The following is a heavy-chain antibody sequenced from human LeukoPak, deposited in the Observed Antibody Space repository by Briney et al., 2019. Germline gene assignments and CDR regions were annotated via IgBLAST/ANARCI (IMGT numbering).Heavy chain of an antibody. Sequence: PGGSLRLCCAASGFTFSNYWMSWVRQAPGKGLEWVANIKQDGSERYYVDSVKGRFTISRDNAKNSLYVQMNSLRAEDTAVYYCARGMFYYGSGSDTGDYWGQGTLVTVSS. V-gene: IGHV3-7*05. CDR2: IKQDGSER. D-gene: IGHD3-10*01. CDR3: ARGMFYYGSGSDTGDY. J-gene: IGHJ4*02. CDR1: GFTFSNYW.